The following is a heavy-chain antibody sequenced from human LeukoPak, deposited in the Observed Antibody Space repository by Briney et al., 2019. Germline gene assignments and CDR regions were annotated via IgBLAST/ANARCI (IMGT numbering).Heavy chain of an antibody. D-gene: IGHD5-18*01. CDR3: VSPRGFSYGCFDY. V-gene: IGHV4-39*01. Sequence: SETLSLTCTVSGGSISSSSAYWGWIRQPPGKGLEWIGSIYYSKNTYYNPSLKSRVTISADTSKNRFSLTLGSVSATDTAVYYCVSPRGFSYGCFDYWGQGTLVTVSS. J-gene: IGHJ4*02. CDR1: GGSISSSSAY. CDR2: IYYSKNT.